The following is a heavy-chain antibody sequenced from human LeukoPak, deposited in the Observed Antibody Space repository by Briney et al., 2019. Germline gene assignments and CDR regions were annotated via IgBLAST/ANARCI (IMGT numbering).Heavy chain of an antibody. CDR2: INPNSGGT. V-gene: IGHV1-2*06. J-gene: IGHJ4*02. D-gene: IGHD1-26*01. Sequence: ASVKVSCKGSGYIFTGYFMHWVRQAPGQGPEWMGRINPNSGGTNYAQKFQDRVTMTRDTSISTAYMGLSSLRSDDTAVYYCARDLSSTSNWELDYWGQGTLVTVSS. CDR1: GYIFTGYF. CDR3: ARDLSSTSNWELDY.